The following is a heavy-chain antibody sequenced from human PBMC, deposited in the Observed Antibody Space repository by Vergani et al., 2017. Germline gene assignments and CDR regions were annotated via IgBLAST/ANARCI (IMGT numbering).Heavy chain of an antibody. CDR1: GFKFDEYA. V-gene: IGHV3-9*01. Sequence: EVELEEFGGGLAQPGMSLRLSCAASGFKFDEYAMHWVRQAPGKGLEWVAGISWNSNSEDYADSVEGRFTISRDKAKNSVTLDMTTLRVEDTAVYYCAKNPGISTTRHWGQGTTVTVSS. CDR3: AKNPGISTTRH. D-gene: IGHD1-1*01. CDR2: ISWNSNSE. J-gene: IGHJ6*02.